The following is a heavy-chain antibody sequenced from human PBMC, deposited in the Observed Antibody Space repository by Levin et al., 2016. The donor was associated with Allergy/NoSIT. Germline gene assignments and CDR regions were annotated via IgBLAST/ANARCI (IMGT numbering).Heavy chain of an antibody. CDR3: ARAHYYYDTNGHHYVGYNL. Sequence: GESLKISCKASGYSFNPYWIAWVRQKPGKGPEWMGIIYPGDSNIKYSPSFQGHVTISVDKSITTVYLQWNSLRTSDTAMYYCARAHYYYDTNGHHYVGYNLWGQGTPVAVSS. CDR2: IYPGDSNI. CDR1: GYSFNPYW. V-gene: IGHV5-51*01. D-gene: IGHD3-22*01. J-gene: IGHJ4*02.